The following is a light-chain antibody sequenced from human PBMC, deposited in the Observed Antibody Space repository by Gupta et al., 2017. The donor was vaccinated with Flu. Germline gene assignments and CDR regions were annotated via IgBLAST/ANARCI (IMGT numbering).Light chain of an antibody. CDR2: DNS. J-gene: IGLJ1*01. Sequence: SYAVTQPPSVSVAPGQTARITCWGDNIGSKTAHWYQQKPGQAPVVVVYDNSDRPSGIPERFSGSNSGNTATLTISRVEAGDDADYYCQVWDSNSDHYVFGTGTKFAVL. CDR1: NIGSKT. CDR3: QVWDSNSDHYV. V-gene: IGLV3-21*02.